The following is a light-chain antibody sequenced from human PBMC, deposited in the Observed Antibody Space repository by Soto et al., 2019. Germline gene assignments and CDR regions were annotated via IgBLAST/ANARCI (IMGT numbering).Light chain of an antibody. CDR2: GNS. J-gene: IGLJ3*02. CDR3: QSYDSSLSGNWV. Sequence: QSVLTQPPSVSGAPRQRVTISCTGSSSNIGAGYDVHWYQQLPGTAPKLLIYGNSNRPSGVPDRFSGSKSGTSASLAITGLQAEDEADYYCQSYDSSLSGNWVFGGGTQLTVL. CDR1: SSNIGAGYD. V-gene: IGLV1-40*01.